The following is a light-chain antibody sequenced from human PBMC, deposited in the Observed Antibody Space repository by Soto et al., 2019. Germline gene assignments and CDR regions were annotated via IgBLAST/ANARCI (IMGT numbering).Light chain of an antibody. CDR1: SSDVGGYNY. V-gene: IGLV2-8*01. J-gene: IGLJ2*01. Sequence: QSALTQPPSASGSPGQSVTFSCTGTSSDVGGYNYVSWYQQHPGKAPKLMIYEVSKRPSGVPDRFSGSKSGNTASLTVSGLQAEDAADYYCCSYAGSNNFVVFGGGTQLTVL. CDR3: CSYAGSNNFVV. CDR2: EVS.